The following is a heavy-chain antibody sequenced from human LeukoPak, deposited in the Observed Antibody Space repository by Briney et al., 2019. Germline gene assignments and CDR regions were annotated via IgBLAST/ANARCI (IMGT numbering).Heavy chain of an antibody. J-gene: IGHJ6*03. V-gene: IGHV3-23*01. D-gene: IGHD3-10*01. CDR3: AREAVTMVRGVPTYYYYYMDV. CDR2: ISGSGGST. CDR1: GFTFSSYA. Sequence: GGSLRLSCAASGFTFSSYAMSWVRQAPGKGLEWVSAISGSGGSTYYADSVKGRFTISRDNSKNTLYLQMNSLRAEDTAVYYCAREAVTMVRGVPTYYYYYMDVWGKGTTVTVSS.